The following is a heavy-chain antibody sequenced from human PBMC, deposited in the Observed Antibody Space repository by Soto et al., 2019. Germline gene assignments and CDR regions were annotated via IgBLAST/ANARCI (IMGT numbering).Heavy chain of an antibody. CDR3: ARHTGYSSGKRWFDP. V-gene: IGHV4-39*01. CDR2: IYYSGST. D-gene: IGHD6-19*01. Sequence: PSETLSLTCTVSGGSISSGSYFWGWIRRPPGKGLEWIGSIYYSGSTSYNPSLRSRVTMSVDTSKNQFSLKLSSVSAADTAVYYCARHTGYSSGKRWFDPWGQGTLVTVSS. CDR1: GGSISSGSYF. J-gene: IGHJ5*02.